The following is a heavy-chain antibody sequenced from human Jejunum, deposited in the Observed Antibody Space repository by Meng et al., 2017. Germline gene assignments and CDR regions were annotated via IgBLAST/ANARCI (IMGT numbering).Heavy chain of an antibody. CDR1: GFIFNSYA. J-gene: IGHJ4*02. CDR2: ISPSGGDT. V-gene: IGHV3-23*01. Sequence: GESLKISCGASGFIFNSYAMTWVRQAPGKGLEWGSSISPSGGDTFYADAVKGRFTISRDNSQNTLYLQVNTLRADDPAVYYCAKPGGSSWWGCCFAWWGQGALVTVSS. CDR3: AKPGGSSWWGCCFAW. D-gene: IGHD6-13*01.